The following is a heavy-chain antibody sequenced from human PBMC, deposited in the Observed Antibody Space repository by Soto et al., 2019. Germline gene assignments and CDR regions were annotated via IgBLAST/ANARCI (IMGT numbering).Heavy chain of an antibody. V-gene: IGHV3-30-3*01. Sequence: QVQLVESGGGVVQPGRSLRLSCAASGFTFSSYAMHWVRQAPGKGLEWVAVISYDGSNKYYADSVKGRFTISRDNSKNTLYLQMNSLRAEDTAVYYCARAGKSPVRIAVAGTPIDYWGQGTLVTVSS. CDR3: ARAGKSPVRIAVAGTPIDY. CDR1: GFTFSSYA. J-gene: IGHJ4*02. D-gene: IGHD6-19*01. CDR2: ISYDGSNK.